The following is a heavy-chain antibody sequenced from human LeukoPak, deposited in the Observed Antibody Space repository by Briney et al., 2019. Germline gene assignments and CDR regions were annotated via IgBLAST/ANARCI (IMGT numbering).Heavy chain of an antibody. D-gene: IGHD2-2*02. CDR2: INPNSGGT. CDR1: GYTFTGYY. CDR3: ASLDCSSTSCYTNWFDP. Sequence: GASVKVSCKAPGYTFTGYYMHWVRQAPGQGLEWMGWINPNSGGTNYAQKFQGRVTMTRDTSISTAYMELSRLRSDDTAVYYCASLDCSSTSCYTNWFDPWGQGTLSPSPQ. V-gene: IGHV1-2*02. J-gene: IGHJ5*02.